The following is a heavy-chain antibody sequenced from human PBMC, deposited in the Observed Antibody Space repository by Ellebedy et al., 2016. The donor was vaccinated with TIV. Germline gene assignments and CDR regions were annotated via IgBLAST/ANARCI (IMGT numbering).Heavy chain of an antibody. V-gene: IGHV1-69*04. CDR3: ASRGVPLGYCSGGSCLETDYYYGMDV. CDR2: IIPILGIP. J-gene: IGHJ6*02. Sequence: AASVKVSCKASGGTFSSYVISWVRQAPGQGLEWMGRIIPILGIPIYAQKFQGRVTITADKSTSTAYMELRRLRSEDTAVYYCASRGVPLGYCSGGSCLETDYYYGMDVWGQGTTVTVS. CDR1: GGTFSSYV. D-gene: IGHD2-15*01.